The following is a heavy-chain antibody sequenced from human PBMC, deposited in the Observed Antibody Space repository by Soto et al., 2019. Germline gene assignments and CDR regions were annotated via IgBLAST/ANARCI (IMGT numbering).Heavy chain of an antibody. V-gene: IGHV1-18*04. CDR2: ISAYNGNT. D-gene: IGHD3-22*01. CDR3: ARVGPYYYDSSGYYEDP. CDR1: GYTFTSYG. Sequence: QVQLVQSGAEVKKPGASGKVSCKASGYTFTSYGISWVRQAPGQGLEWMGWISAYNGNTNYAQKLQGRVTMTTDTSTSTSYMELRSLRSDDTAVYYCARVGPYYYDSSGYYEDPWGQGTLVTVSS. J-gene: IGHJ5*02.